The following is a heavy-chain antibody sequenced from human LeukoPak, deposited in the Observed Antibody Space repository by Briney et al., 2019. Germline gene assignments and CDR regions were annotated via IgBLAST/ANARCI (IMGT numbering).Heavy chain of an antibody. CDR2: IYGGNGNT. CDR1: GYTFTSYA. Sequence: VASVKVSCKASGYTFTSYATHWVRQAPGQRLEWMGWIYGGNGNTKYSQKFQGRVSITRDTSASTVYMELSSLGSEDTAVYYCARGWGGDCYHVHWGQGTLVTVSS. J-gene: IGHJ4*02. D-gene: IGHD2-21*02. V-gene: IGHV1-3*01. CDR3: ARGWGGDCYHVH.